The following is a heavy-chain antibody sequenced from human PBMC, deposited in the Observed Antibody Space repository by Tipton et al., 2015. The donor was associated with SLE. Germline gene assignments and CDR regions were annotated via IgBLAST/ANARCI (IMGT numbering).Heavy chain of an antibody. J-gene: IGHJ5*02. CDR3: ATVDWDSWFDP. CDR1: GASIGTGGYY. D-gene: IGHD2-2*03. V-gene: IGHV4-31*03. Sequence: TLSLTCTVSGASIGTGGYYWSWIRQPPGKGLEWIGYIYYNGDSYYNPSLRSRVTISVDTTENQFSLKVHSVTAADTAVYYCATVDWDSWFDPWGQGTLVTVSS. CDR2: IYYNGDS.